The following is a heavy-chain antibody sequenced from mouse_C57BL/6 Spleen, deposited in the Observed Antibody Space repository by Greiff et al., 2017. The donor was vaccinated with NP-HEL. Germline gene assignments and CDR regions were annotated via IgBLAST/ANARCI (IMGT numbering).Heavy chain of an antibody. D-gene: IGHD2-3*01. CDR3: AREEDGFDY. Sequence: EVMLVESEGGLVQPGSSMKLSCTASGFTFSDYYMAWVRQVPEKGLEWVANINYDGSSTYYLDSLKSRFIISRDNAKNILYLQMSSLKSEDTATYYCAREEDGFDYWGQGTTLTVSS. CDR1: GFTFSDYY. J-gene: IGHJ2*01. CDR2: INYDGSST. V-gene: IGHV5-16*01.